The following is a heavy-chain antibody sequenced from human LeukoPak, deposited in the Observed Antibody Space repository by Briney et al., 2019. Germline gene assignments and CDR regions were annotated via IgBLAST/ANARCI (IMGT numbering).Heavy chain of an antibody. CDR3: ARGQQQWLVLPFDY. J-gene: IGHJ4*02. CDR2: IYTSGNT. D-gene: IGHD6-19*01. CDR1: GGSISSYY. Sequence: SETLSLTCTVSGGSISSYYWSWVRQPAGKGLEWIGRIYTSGNTNYNPSLKGRVTMSVDTSKNQFSLNLSSVTAADTAVYYCARGQQQWLVLPFDYWGQGTLVTVSS. V-gene: IGHV4-4*07.